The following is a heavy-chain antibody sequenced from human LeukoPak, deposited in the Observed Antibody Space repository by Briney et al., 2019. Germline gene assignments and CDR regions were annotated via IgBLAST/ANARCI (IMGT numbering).Heavy chain of an antibody. V-gene: IGHV3-30*03. CDR1: GFTFSSYA. J-gene: IGHJ4*02. CDR2: TSSDLNVK. Sequence: GGSLRLSCAASGFTFSSYAMSWVRQAPGKGLEWVAVTSSDLNVKLYADSVKGRFTISRDNSRSTLYLQMNSLRPEDTAIYYCAREGYYGSGSPPSLYFDYWGQGTLVTVSS. CDR3: AREGYYGSGSPPSLYFDY. D-gene: IGHD3-10*01.